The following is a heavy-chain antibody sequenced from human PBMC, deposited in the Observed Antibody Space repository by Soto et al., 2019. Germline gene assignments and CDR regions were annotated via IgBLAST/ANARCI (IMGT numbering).Heavy chain of an antibody. J-gene: IGHJ6*02. D-gene: IGHD2-2*02. CDR1: GFTLNDFG. Sequence: QVQLVESGGGVVQPGRSLRLSCAASGFTLNDFGMHWVRQAPGKGLECLAVISYDGNTEDYADSVKGRFTISRDSSKTTLYLQMDSLQAEDTAVYYCAKDRSLYLSFNYYGMAVWRQGTTVTVSS. V-gene: IGHV3-30*18. CDR2: ISYDGNTE. CDR3: AKDRSLYLSFNYYGMAV.